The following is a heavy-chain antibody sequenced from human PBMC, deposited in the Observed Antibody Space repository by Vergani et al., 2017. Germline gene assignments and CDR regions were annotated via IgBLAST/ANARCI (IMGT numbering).Heavy chain of an antibody. D-gene: IGHD3-22*01. CDR3: ARDRWGYYDSSGYYWFDP. Sequence: QVQLVQSGAEVKKPGSSVKVSCKASGGTFSSYAISWVRQAPGQGLEWMGRIIPIFGTATYAQKFQGRVTITADESTSTAYMELSSLRSEDTAVYYCARDRWGYYDSSGYYWFDPWGQGTLVTVSS. J-gene: IGHJ5*02. CDR2: IIPIFGTA. V-gene: IGHV1-69*18. CDR1: GGTFSSYA.